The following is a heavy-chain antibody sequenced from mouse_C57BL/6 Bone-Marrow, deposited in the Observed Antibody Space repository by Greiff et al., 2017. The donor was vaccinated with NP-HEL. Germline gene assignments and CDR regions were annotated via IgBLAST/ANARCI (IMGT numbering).Heavy chain of an antibody. J-gene: IGHJ4*01. V-gene: IGHV6-3*01. Sequence: EVQLQESGGGLVQPGGSMKLSCVASGFTFSNYWMNWVRQSPEKGLEWVAQIRLKSDNYATHYAESVKGRFTISRDDSKSSVYLQMNNLRAEDTGIYYCTGQVRGYAMDYWGQGTSVTVSS. CDR1: GFTFSNYW. CDR2: IRLKSDNYAT. D-gene: IGHD2-13*01. CDR3: TGQVRGYAMDY.